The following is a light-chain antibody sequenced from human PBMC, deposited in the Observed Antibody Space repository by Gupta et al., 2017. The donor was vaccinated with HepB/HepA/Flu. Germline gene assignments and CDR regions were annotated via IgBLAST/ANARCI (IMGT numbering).Light chain of an antibody. CDR3: QSYDSSLSGSV. CDR1: SSNIGAGYD. CDR2: GNS. Sequence: QSVLTQSPSVSGDPGQSVTLSCTGSSSNIGAGYDVHWYHQLPGTAPKRLIYGNSNRPSGVPDRFSGSNSGTSASLAITGLQAENEADYYCQSYDSSLSGSVFGGGTKLTVL. V-gene: IGLV1-40*01. J-gene: IGLJ2*01.